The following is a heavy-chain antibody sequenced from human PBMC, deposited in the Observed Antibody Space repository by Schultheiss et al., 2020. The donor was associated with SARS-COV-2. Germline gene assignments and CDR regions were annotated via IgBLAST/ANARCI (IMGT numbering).Heavy chain of an antibody. Sequence: ESLKISCAVYGGSFSGYYWSWIRQPPGKGLEWIGSIYYSGSTNYNPSLKSRVTISVDTSKNQFSLKLSSVTAADTAVYYCARLVVPAGVSWFDPWGQGTLVTVSS. CDR3: ARLVVPAGVSWFDP. CDR1: GGSFSGYY. V-gene: IGHV4-34*01. D-gene: IGHD2-2*01. J-gene: IGHJ5*02. CDR2: IYYSGST.